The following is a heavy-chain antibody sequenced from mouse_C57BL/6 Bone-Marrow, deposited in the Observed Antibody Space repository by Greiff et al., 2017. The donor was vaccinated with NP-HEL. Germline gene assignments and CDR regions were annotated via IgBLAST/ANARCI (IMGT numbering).Heavy chain of an antibody. J-gene: IGHJ4*01. CDR1: GFTFTDYY. CDR2: IRNKANGYTT. CDR3: ARRYSNYPYDAMDY. D-gene: IGHD2-5*01. V-gene: IGHV7-3*01. Sequence: EVMLVESGGGLVQPGGSLSLSCAASGFTFTDYYMSWVRQPPGKALEWLGFIRNKANGYTTEYSASVKGRFTISRDNSQSILYLQMNALRAEDSATYYGARRYSNYPYDAMDYWGQGTSVTVSS.